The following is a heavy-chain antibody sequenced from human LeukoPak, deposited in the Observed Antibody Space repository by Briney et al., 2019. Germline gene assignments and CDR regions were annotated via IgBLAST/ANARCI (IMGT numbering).Heavy chain of an antibody. V-gene: IGHV4-4*07. Sequence: SETLSLTCTVSGGSISSYYWSWVRQPAGKGLEWIGRIYTSGSTNYNPSLKSRVTISVDTSKNQFSLKVSSVTAADTAVYYCARASYSSSWYAVDNWGQGTLVTVSS. CDR3: ARASYSSSWYAVDN. J-gene: IGHJ4*02. CDR1: GGSISSYY. D-gene: IGHD6-13*01. CDR2: IYTSGST.